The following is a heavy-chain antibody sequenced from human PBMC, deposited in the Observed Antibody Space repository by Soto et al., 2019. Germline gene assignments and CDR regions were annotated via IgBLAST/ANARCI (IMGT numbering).Heavy chain of an antibody. J-gene: IGHJ5*02. CDR3: ARLALVINVDIPTNDWFDP. V-gene: IGHV1-2*02. CDR2: INPNSGVT. D-gene: IGHD5-12*01. Sequence: ASVKVSCKASGYTFNAYYMHWVRQAPGQGLEWMGWINPNSGVTNYAQKFQGRVTMTRDTSISTAYMELRRLRSDDTAVYYCARLALVINVDIPTNDWFDPWGQGTLVTVSS. CDR1: GYTFNAYY.